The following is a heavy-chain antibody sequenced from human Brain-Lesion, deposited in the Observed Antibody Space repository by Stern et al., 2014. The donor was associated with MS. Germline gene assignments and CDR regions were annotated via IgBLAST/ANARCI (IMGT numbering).Heavy chain of an antibody. V-gene: IGHV1-24*01. CDR3: ATLSPGAGGNYYRHFDY. D-gene: IGHD1-26*01. CDR2: FDPEDGET. J-gene: IGHJ4*02. Sequence: QLVQSGAEVKKPGASVKVSCKVSGYILTELSMHWVRQAPRKGLEWMGGFDPEDGETIYAQKFQGRVTMTEDTSTDTAYMELSSLRSEDTAVYYCATLSPGAGGNYYRHFDYWGQGTLVTVSS. CDR1: GYILTELS.